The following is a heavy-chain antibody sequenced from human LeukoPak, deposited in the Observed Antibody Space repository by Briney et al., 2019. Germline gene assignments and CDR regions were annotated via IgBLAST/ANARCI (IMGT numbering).Heavy chain of an antibody. CDR2: INSDGSST. D-gene: IGHD2-21*02. J-gene: IGHJ3*02. CDR1: GFTFSNYW. Sequence: GGSLRLSCAASGFTFSNYWMHWVRHAPGKGLVWVSRINSDGSSTTYADSVKGRFTISRDNAKNTLYLQMNSLRAEDAAVYYCARQVVATAYHDTFDIWGQGTMVTVSS. V-gene: IGHV3-74*03. CDR3: ARQVVATAYHDTFDI.